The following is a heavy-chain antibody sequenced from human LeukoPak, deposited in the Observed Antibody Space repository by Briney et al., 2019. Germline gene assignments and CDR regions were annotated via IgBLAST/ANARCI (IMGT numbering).Heavy chain of an antibody. V-gene: IGHV1-18*01. CDR1: GYTFTSYG. D-gene: IGHD3-22*01. Sequence: ASVKVSCKASGYTFTSYGISWVRQAPGQGLEWMGWISAYDGNTNYAQKLQGRVTMTTDTSTSTAYMELRTLRSDDTAVYYCAREYYYDSSGYYDYWGQGTLVTVSS. CDR3: AREYYYDSSGYYDY. CDR2: ISAYDGNT. J-gene: IGHJ4*02.